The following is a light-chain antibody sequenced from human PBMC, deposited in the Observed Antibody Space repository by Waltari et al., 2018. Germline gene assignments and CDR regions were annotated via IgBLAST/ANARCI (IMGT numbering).Light chain of an antibody. Sequence: QTVVTQEPSLSVSPGGTVTLTCALSSGSLSTTSYATWYQQTPGHAPRTLVYKRNARSSGVPDRFSGSILGNTAALTITGAQADDESDYYCALYMGSGIWVFGGGTRLTVL. J-gene: IGLJ3*02. V-gene: IGLV8-61*01. CDR1: SGSLSTTSY. CDR2: KRN. CDR3: ALYMGSGIWV.